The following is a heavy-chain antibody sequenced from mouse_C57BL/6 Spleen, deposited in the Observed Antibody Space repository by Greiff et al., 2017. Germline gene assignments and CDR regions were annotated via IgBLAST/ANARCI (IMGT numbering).Heavy chain of an antibody. D-gene: IGHD1-1*01. CDR1: GYTFTSYW. CDR3: AREREKITTVVDHYFDY. Sequence: QVQLQQPGAELVRPGTSVKLSCKASGYTFTSYWMHWVKQRPGQGLEWIGVIDPSDSYTNYNQKFKGKAPLTVDTSSSTAYMQLSSLPSEDSAVYYWAREREKITTVVDHYFDYWGQGTTLTVSS. J-gene: IGHJ2*01. CDR2: IDPSDSYT. V-gene: IGHV1-59*01.